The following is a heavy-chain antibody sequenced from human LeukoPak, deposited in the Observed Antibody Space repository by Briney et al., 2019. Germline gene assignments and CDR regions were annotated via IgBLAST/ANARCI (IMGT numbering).Heavy chain of an antibody. CDR3: ARVNYDFWSGYPGKVNKLNYSMDV. J-gene: IGHJ6*03. V-gene: IGHV4-38-2*01. CDR1: GYSISSGYY. CDR2: IYHSGST. Sequence: ASETLSLTCAVSGYSISSGYYWGWIRQPPGKGLEWIGIIYHSGSTYYNPSLKSRVTISVDTSKNQFSLKLSSVTAADTAVYYCARVNYDFWSGYPGKVNKLNYSMDVWGKGTTFTVSS. D-gene: IGHD3-3*01.